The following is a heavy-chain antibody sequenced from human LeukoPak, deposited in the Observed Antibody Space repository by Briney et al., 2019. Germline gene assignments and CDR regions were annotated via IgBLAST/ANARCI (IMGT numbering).Heavy chain of an antibody. Sequence: GESLKISCKGSGYSFTSYWIGWVRQMPGKGLEWMGIIYPGDSDTRYSPSFQGQVTTSADKSISTAYLQWSSLTASDTAMYYCARQRRYCSGGSCYSLSLDVWGQGTAVTVSS. D-gene: IGHD2-15*01. CDR1: GYSFTSYW. CDR2: IYPGDSDT. CDR3: ARQRRYCSGGSCYSLSLDV. V-gene: IGHV5-51*01. J-gene: IGHJ6*02.